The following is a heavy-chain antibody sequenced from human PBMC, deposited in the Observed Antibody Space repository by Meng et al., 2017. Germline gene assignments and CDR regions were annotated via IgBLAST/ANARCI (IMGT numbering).Heavy chain of an antibody. J-gene: IGHJ4*02. D-gene: IGHD3-22*01. Sequence: SETLSLTCTVSGGSISSGSSYWSWIRQPAGKGLEWIGRIYTSGSTNYNPSLKSRVTISVDTSKNQFSLKLSSVTAAGTAVYYCARFQYYYDSSGYYYGRGLDYWGQGALVTVSS. CDR1: GGSISSGSSY. V-gene: IGHV4-61*02. CDR3: ARFQYYYDSSGYYYGRGLDY. CDR2: IYTSGST.